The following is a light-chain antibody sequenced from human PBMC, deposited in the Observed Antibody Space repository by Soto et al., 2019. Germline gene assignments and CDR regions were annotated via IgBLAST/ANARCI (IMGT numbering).Light chain of an antibody. CDR2: GAS. CDR3: QQDDSDFT. J-gene: IGKJ5*01. CDR1: QDITNY. V-gene: IGKV1-33*01. Sequence: DIQMTQSPSSLSASVGDRVTITCQASQDITNYLNWYQQKPGKAPNLLIYGASNLETGVPSRFSGSGSGTDFTYTISSLQAEDIGTYFCQQDDSDFTFGQGTRLEIK.